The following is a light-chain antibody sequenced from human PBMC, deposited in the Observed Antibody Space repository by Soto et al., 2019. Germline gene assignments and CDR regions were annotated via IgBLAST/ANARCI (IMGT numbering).Light chain of an antibody. V-gene: IGLV2-14*02. CDR1: SSDVGSYNL. Sequence: QSALTQPASVSGSPGQSITISCTGTSSDVGSYNLVSWYQQHPGKAPKLIIYDVSNRPSGVSNRFSGSKSGNTASLTISGLQAEDEADYYCSSYTITNIVGVVFGGGTKLTVL. J-gene: IGLJ2*01. CDR3: SSYTITNIVGVV. CDR2: DVS.